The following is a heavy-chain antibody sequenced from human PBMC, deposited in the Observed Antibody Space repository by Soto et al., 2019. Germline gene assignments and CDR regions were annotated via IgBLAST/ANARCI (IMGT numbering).Heavy chain of an antibody. J-gene: IGHJ4*02. Sequence: PGVSLRLSCSASGFTFSNYAMSGGRQAPGRGQEWVSATSASGVYNHCADFVKDRFTISGDNSKNNMYLQMKSLTAEDTAVYYCAIGPSSTATTVLYHFDYWGQRTLVTVSS. D-gene: IGHD4-17*01. CDR1: GFTFSNYA. CDR3: AIGPSSTATTVLYHFDY. CDR2: TSASGVYN. V-gene: IGHV3-23*01.